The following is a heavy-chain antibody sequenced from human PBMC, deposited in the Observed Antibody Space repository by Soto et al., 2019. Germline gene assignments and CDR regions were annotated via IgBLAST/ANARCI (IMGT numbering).Heavy chain of an antibody. V-gene: IGHV2-5*02. CDR1: GFSLTSRPVG. D-gene: IGHD1-1*01. CDR3: AHRGDTNGNWDQGYLDN. Sequence: QITLKESGPTRVKPTQTLMLTCSFSGFSLTSRPVGVAWIRQPPGKALEGLAVIYWDDDKRYSPSLKSRLTIAKDTSKNQVVLTMAYMDPVDTATYFCAHRGDTNGNWDQGYLDNWCQGILVTVSS. CDR2: IYWDDDK. J-gene: IGHJ4*02.